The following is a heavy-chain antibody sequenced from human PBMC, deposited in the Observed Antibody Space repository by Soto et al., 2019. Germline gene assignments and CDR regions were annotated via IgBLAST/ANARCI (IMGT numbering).Heavy chain of an antibody. CDR2: INAGNGNT. J-gene: IGHJ4*02. CDR1: GYTFTSYA. D-gene: IGHD2-21*01. Sequence: ASVKVSCKASGYTFTSYATRCARQAPGQRLEWMGWINAGNGNTKYSQNFQGRVTITRDTSASTAYMELSSLRSEDTAVYYCAIDLAYGIPEYWGQGTLVTGTS. V-gene: IGHV1-3*01. CDR3: AIDLAYGIPEY.